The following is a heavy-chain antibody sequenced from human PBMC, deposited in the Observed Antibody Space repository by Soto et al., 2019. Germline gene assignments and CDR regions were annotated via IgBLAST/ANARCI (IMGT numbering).Heavy chain of an antibody. V-gene: IGHV1-69*01. J-gene: IGHJ6*02. CDR2: ILPVFGMV. CDR3: ATPHLRGRHYDFRSPPTASLYHYGLGV. CDR1: RGTFNTSP. D-gene: IGHD3-3*01. Sequence: QVQLAQSGAEVKKPGSSVRVSCQTSRGTFNTSPISWRRQAPGQGLEWLGDILPVFGMVNYARQFQDRLNLTADESTTSVCMEVSRLTPEDTAVYFCATPHLRGRHYDFRSPPTASLYHYGLGVWGQGTTVIVSS.